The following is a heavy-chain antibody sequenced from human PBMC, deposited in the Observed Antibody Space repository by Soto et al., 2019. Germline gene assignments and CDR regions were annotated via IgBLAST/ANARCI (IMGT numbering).Heavy chain of an antibody. CDR1: GGSISSYY. J-gene: IGHJ1*01. CDR2: IYSSGST. V-gene: IGHV4-4*07. CDR3: ARDGRSGSCRGGSCPLWAKYFQH. D-gene: IGHD2-15*01. Sequence: PSETLSLTCIVSGGSISSYYWSWIRQPAGKGLEWIGRIYSSGSTNYNPSLKSRVTMSVDTSKNQFSLKLSSVTAADTAVYYCARDGRSGSCRGGSCPLWAKYFQHWGPGTLVTVSS.